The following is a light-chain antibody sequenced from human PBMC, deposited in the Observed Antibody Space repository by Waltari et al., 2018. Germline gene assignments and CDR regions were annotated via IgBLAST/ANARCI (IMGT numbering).Light chain of an antibody. J-gene: IGKJ1*01. CDR3: QQHNSYPQT. CDR1: QGISNY. V-gene: IGKV1-16*01. Sequence: EIKMTHSPSCLSSSVRVPVTVTCRASQGISNYLAWDQQKPGKAPKPLIYYASNLESGVPSSFSGSGSGTDFTLTISSLQPEDFAALYCQQHNSYPQTFGQGTKVEIK. CDR2: YAS.